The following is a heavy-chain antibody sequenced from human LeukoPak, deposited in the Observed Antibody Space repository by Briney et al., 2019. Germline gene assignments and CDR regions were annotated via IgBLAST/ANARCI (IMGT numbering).Heavy chain of an antibody. CDR2: ISPIFGTA. V-gene: IGHV1-69*13. D-gene: IGHD3-22*01. CDR3: AVYDSTRRGMDV. J-gene: IGHJ6*02. CDR1: GGTFSSYA. Sequence: SVKVSCKASGGTFSSYAISWVRQAPGQGLEWMGGISPIFGTANYAQKFQGRVTITADESTSTAYMELSSLRSEDTAVYYCAVYDSTRRGMDVWGQGTTVTVSS.